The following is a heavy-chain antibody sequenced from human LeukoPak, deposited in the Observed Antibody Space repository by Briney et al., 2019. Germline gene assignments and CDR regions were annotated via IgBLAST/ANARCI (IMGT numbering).Heavy chain of an antibody. CDR2: ISTYNGNT. Sequence: ASAKVSCKTSGYTFTSYGISWVRQAPGQGLEWMGWISTYNGNTNYAQKLQGRVTMTTDTSTSTAYMELRSLRSDDTAVYYCARVYYYDSSGHKGGYYFDYWGQGTLVTVSS. V-gene: IGHV1-18*01. J-gene: IGHJ4*02. D-gene: IGHD3-22*01. CDR3: ARVYYYDSSGHKGGYYFDY. CDR1: GYTFTSYG.